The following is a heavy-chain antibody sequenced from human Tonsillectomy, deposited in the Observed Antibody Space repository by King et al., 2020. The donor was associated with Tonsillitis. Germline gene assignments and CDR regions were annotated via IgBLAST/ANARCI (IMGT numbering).Heavy chain of an antibody. J-gene: IGHJ3*02. D-gene: IGHD3-10*02. V-gene: IGHV3-30*02. CDR3: AKRVCWRRYLFIVYAFSI. CDR1: GFTFSSYG. CDR2: IRYDGSNK. Sequence: QLVQSGGGVVQPGGSLSLPCPAPGFTFSSYGMHWVRQAPGKGREWVAFIRYDGSNKYYADPVTGGFTISRDNSKNTLYLQMNGLRAEETPVFYCAKRVCWRRYLFIVYAFSIWGARAMGSLS.